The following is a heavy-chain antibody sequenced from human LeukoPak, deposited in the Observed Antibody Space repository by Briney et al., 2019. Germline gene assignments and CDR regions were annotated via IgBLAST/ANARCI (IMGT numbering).Heavy chain of an antibody. CDR2: IRSKAYGGTT. D-gene: IGHD6-19*01. CDR1: GFTFGDYA. Sequence: GGSLRLSCTASGFTFGDYAMGWFRQAPGKGLEWVGFIRSKAYGGTTEYAASVKGRFTISRDDSKSIAYLQMNSLKTEDTAVYYCTRVYSSGWSKRDDYWGQGTLVTVSS. J-gene: IGHJ4*02. V-gene: IGHV3-49*03. CDR3: TRVYSSGWSKRDDY.